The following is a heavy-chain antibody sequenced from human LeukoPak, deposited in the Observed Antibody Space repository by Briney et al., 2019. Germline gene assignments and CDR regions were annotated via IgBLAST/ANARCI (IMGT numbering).Heavy chain of an antibody. D-gene: IGHD1-1*01. Sequence: SETLSLTCTVSGGSISSSSFYWGWIRQPPGKGLEWIGYIYYNGITYYNPSLKSRVTISVDTSKNQFSLKLNSVTAADTAVYFCARDGATGVLDHWGQGTLVTVSS. CDR3: ARDGATGVLDH. CDR2: IYYNGIT. J-gene: IGHJ4*02. V-gene: IGHV4-39*07. CDR1: GGSISSSSFY.